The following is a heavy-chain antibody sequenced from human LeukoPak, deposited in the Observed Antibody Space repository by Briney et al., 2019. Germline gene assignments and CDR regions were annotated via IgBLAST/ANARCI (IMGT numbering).Heavy chain of an antibody. CDR2: LYYSGST. J-gene: IGHJ5*02. CDR3: ARHPGLRVWFDP. CDR1: GGSIRSSTYY. Sequence: PSETLSLTCTVSGGSIRSSTYYWGWIRQPPGKGLEWIGNLYYSGSTYYNPSLKSRVTISVDTSKNHFSLKLSSVTAADTAVYYCARHPGLRVWFDPWGQGTLVTVSS. V-gene: IGHV4-39*01.